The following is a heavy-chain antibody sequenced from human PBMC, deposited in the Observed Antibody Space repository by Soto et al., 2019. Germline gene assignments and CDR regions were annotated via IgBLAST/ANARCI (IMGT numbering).Heavy chain of an antibody. V-gene: IGHV4-34*01. CDR3: ARVHDVDIVLNIPFAGY. Sequence: SETLSLTCAVYGGSFSGYYWSWIRQPPGKGLEWIGEINHSGSTNHNPSLKSRVTISVDTSKNQFSLKLTSVTAADTAVYYCARVHDVDIVLNIPFAGYWGQGTLVTVSS. CDR1: GGSFSGYY. CDR2: INHSGST. J-gene: IGHJ4*02. D-gene: IGHD5-12*01.